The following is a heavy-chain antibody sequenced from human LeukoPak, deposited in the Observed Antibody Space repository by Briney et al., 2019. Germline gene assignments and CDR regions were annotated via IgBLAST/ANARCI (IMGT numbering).Heavy chain of an antibody. Sequence: PSETLSLTCTVSGGSVSSDYWSWIRQSPGTGLEWIGYIYYPTTTNYNPSLKSRVTMSLDTSKNHFPLDLTSVTGADTAVYFCATGHSSGWFDYWGQGTLVTVSS. CDR3: ATGHSSGWFDY. CDR1: GGSVSSDY. J-gene: IGHJ4*01. CDR2: IYYPTTT. D-gene: IGHD6-19*01. V-gene: IGHV4-59*02.